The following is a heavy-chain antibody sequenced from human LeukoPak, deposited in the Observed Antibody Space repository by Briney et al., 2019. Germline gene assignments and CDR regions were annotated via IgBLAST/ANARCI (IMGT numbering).Heavy chain of an antibody. D-gene: IGHD1-26*01. CDR3: ARDRPHGSYLDFDY. CDR2: IYNDGST. CDR1: GFTVSSNL. Sequence: PGGSLRLSCAASGFTVSSNLMSWVRQAPGKGLEWVSVIYNDGSTYYADSVKGRFTISRDNSKNTLYLQMNSLRAEDTAVYYCARDRPHGSYLDFDYWGQGTLVTVSS. V-gene: IGHV3-66*01. J-gene: IGHJ4*02.